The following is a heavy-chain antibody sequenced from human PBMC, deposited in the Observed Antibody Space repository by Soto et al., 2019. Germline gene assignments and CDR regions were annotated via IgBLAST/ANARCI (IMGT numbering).Heavy chain of an antibody. Sequence: VTVSLTGAVSVAPLGSITCWSWVRHPQGQEWEWIGEIYHSGSTNYNPSLMSRLTISVDRSKNQLSLKLRSVTAADTAVYYCTRDMIYGSERSHYYYAMDVWGRGTTVTVSS. D-gene: IGHD3-10*01. J-gene: IGHJ6*02. CDR3: TRDMIYGSERSHYYYAMDV. CDR2: IYHSGST. V-gene: IGHV4-4*02. CDR1: VAPLGSITC.